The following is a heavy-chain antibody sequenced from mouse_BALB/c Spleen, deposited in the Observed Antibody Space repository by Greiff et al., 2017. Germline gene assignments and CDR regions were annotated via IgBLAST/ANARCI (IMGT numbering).Heavy chain of an antibody. CDR1: GYTFTSSW. J-gene: IGHJ4*01. V-gene: IGHV1S22*01. CDR2: IYPGSGST. D-gene: IGHD4-1*01. Sequence: LQQPGSELVRPGASVKLSCKASGYTFTSSWMHWVKQRPGQGLEWIGNIYPGSGSTNYDEKFKSKATLTVDTSSSTAYMQLSSLTSEDSAVYYCTRKANWDYWGQGTSVTVSS. CDR3: TRKANWDY.